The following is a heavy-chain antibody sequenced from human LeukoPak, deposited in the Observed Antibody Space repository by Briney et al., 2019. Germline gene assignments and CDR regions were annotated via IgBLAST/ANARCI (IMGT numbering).Heavy chain of an antibody. V-gene: IGHV4-30-4*01. CDR1: GGSISSGDYY. Sequence: SETLSLTCTVSGGSISSGDYYWTWIRQPPGKGLEWIGYIYHSGSTRYKASLKSRLTISLDTSRNQFSLRLTSVTAADTAVYFCARGLRGIMVRGAITDLNWFDPWGQGTLVAVSS. CDR2: IYHSGST. CDR3: ARGLRGIMVRGAITDLNWFDP. D-gene: IGHD3-10*01. J-gene: IGHJ5*02.